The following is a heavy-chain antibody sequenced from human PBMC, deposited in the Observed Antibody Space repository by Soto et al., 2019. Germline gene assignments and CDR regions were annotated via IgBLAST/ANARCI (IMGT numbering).Heavy chain of an antibody. CDR3: ARGIVGGSTRAFDV. J-gene: IGHJ3*01. D-gene: IGHD1-26*01. Sequence: QVQLVQSGAEVKKPGASVRVSCTASGYTFTHHDVNWVRQAPGQGPEWMGWMNPKSGETGYAQIFQGSVKMTRDPSISTAYMELSSLRSGDTAIYFCARGIVGGSTRAFDVWGQGTKVTVSS. CDR2: MNPKSGET. V-gene: IGHV1-8*01. CDR1: GYTFTHHD.